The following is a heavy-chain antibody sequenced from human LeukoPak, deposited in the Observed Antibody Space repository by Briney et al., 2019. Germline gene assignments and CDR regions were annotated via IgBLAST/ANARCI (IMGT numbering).Heavy chain of an antibody. CDR3: ARHFAYSSSSYFDY. CDR2: VYYTVST. J-gene: IGHJ4*02. V-gene: IGHV4-59*08. Sequence: SETLSLTCSVSGGSVSNYYWSWIRQPPGKGREWIGYVYYTVSTNYNPSLKSRVTMFEDKSKNQFSLRLYSVTVADTAVYYCARHFAYSSSSYFDYWGQGSLVTVSS. D-gene: IGHD6-6*01. CDR1: GGSVSNYY.